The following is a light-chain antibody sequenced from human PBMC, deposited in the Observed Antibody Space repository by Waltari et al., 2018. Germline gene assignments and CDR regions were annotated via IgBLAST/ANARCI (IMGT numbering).Light chain of an antibody. Sequence: DIQMTQSPSYLSASVGDTVTITCRASQSINNYLTWYQQKPGKSPIQLIYATYTLQSGVPSQFSGSGSGTDFTLTISNLQPEDFATYYCQQSYSLLRLTFGGGTKVDIK. V-gene: IGKV1-39*01. J-gene: IGKJ4*01. CDR1: QSINNY. CDR3: QQSYSLLRLT. CDR2: ATY.